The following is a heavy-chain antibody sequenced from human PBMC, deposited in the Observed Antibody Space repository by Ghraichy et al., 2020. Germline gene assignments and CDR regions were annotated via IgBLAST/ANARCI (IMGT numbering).Heavy chain of an antibody. CDR1: GFTFSTYW. V-gene: IGHV3-7*01. CDR3: ARGRDGFNDGRLAN. CDR2: INQYGTLT. Sequence: GGSLRLSCAASGFTFSTYWMTWVRQAPGKGLEWVSNINQYGTLTHYVDSVKGRFTISRDNAKDSLYLQLNSLRVDDTAVYYCARGRDGFNDGRLANWGQGILVTVSS. D-gene: IGHD5-24*01. J-gene: IGHJ4*02.